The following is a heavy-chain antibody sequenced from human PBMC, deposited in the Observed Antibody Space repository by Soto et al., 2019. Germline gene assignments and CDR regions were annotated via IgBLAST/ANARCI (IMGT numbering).Heavy chain of an antibody. D-gene: IGHD6-19*01. CDR3: ARDGHSSGWS. V-gene: IGHV4-4*02. J-gene: IGHJ5*02. CDR2: TSHRGST. CDR1: GGSLTSSDW. Sequence: QVQLQESGPGLVKPSGTLSLTCAVSGGSLTSSDWWSWVRQPPGKGLEWIGETSHRGSTTYNPSLKSRVTISVDKSKNQCSLRLTSVTAADTAVYYCARDGHSSGWSWGQGTLVTVSS.